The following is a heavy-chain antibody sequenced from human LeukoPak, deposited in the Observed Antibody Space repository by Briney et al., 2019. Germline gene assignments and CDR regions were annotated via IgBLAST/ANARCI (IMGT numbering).Heavy chain of an antibody. V-gene: IGHV1-69*05. CDR1: GGTFSSYA. J-gene: IGHJ4*02. Sequence: SVKVSCKASGGTFSSYAISWVRQAPGQGLEWMGGIIPIFGTANYAQKFQGRVTITTDEYTSTAYMELSSLRSEDTAVYYCARYYYDSSGYYYYFDYWGQGTLVTVSS. CDR2: IIPIFGTA. D-gene: IGHD3-22*01. CDR3: ARYYYDSSGYYYYFDY.